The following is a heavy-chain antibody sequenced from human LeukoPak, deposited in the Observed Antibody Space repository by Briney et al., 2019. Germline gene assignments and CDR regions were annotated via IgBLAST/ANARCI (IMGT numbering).Heavy chain of an antibody. CDR2: IHSCGTT. J-gene: IGHJ4*02. CDR3: ARGAYSRYFDC. Sequence: QPGGSLRLSCAASGFTVSSHYMSWVRQAPGQGLECVSVIHSCGTTYYADSLKGRFTISRDNSKNTLYLQMNSLRAEDTAVYYCARGAYSRYFDCWGQGTLLTVSS. CDR1: GFTVSSHY. V-gene: IGHV3-53*01. D-gene: IGHD6-13*01.